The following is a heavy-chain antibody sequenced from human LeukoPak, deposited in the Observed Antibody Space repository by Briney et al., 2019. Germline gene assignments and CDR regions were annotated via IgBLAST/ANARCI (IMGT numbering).Heavy chain of an antibody. CDR2: ISYDGSNK. D-gene: IGHD2-15*01. Sequence: PGRSLRLSCAASGFTFSSYAMHWVRQAPGKGLEWVAVISYDGSNKYYADSVKGRFTISRDNSKNTLYLQMNSLRAEDTAVYYCAKAEVVAATPPDYWGQGTLVTVSS. CDR3: AKAEVVAATPPDY. V-gene: IGHV3-30-3*01. CDR1: GFTFSSYA. J-gene: IGHJ4*02.